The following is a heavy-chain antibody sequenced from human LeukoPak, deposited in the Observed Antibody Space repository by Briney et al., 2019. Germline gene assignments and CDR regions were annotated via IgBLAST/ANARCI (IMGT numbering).Heavy chain of an antibody. V-gene: IGHV4-39*01. CDR3: ATQSSSWHYLEY. CDR1: GDSISSRSYY. CDR2: IYYGRSY. D-gene: IGHD6-13*01. J-gene: IGHJ4*02. Sequence: SETLSLTCTVSGDSISSRSYYWGWIRQPPGKGLEWIGKIYYGRSYQWNSSLKSRVTISVDTSKNQFSLKLSSVTAADTAVYYCATQSSSWHYLEYSGQGTLVTVSS.